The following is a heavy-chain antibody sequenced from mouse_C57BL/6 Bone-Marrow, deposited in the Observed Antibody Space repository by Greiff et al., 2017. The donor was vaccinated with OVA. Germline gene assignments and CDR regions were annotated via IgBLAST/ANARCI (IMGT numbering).Heavy chain of an antibody. CDR3: ARHGSSGYYFDY. J-gene: IGHJ2*01. CDR2: ISNLAYSI. V-gene: IGHV5-15*01. D-gene: IGHD3-2*02. CDR1: GFTFSDYG. Sequence: EVKVVESGGGLVQPGGSLKLSCAASGFTFSDYGMAWVRQAPRKGPEWVAFISNLAYSIYYADTVTGRFTISRENAKNTLYLEMSSLRSEDTAMYYCARHGSSGYYFDYWGQGTTLTVSS.